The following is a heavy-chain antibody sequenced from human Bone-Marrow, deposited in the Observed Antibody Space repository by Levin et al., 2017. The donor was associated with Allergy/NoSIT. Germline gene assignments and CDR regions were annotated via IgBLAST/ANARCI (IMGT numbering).Heavy chain of an antibody. CDR2: VYAGSTT. CDR1: GLSVNSNY. CDR3: AKGSGGYSYGRDYSYAMDV. J-gene: IGHJ6*02. V-gene: IGHV3-66*01. D-gene: IGHD5-18*01. Sequence: GESLKISCAASGLSVNSNYMSWVRQAPGKGLEWVAVVYAGSTTYGSDSVNGRFTISRDKSKNTLFLQMNSLTVEDTAVYYCAKGSGGYSYGRDYSYAMDVWGQGTTVTVSS.